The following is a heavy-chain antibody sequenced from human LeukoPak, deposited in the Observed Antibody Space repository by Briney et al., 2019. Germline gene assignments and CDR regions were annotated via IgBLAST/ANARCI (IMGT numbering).Heavy chain of an antibody. CDR1: GITFSSYA. Sequence: PTGGSLRLSCAASGITFSSYAMTWVRQAPGEGLEWVSLISGTGGTTYYADSVKGRFTISRDNSKNTLYLQMNSLRVEDTAVYSCAKSGGGIQLWSWGQGTLVTVSS. CDR2: ISGTGGTT. D-gene: IGHD5-18*01. CDR3: AKSGGGIQLWS. V-gene: IGHV3-23*01. J-gene: IGHJ5*02.